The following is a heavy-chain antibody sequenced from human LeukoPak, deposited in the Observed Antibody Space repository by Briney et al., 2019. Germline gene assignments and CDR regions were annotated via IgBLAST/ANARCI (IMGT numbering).Heavy chain of an antibody. J-gene: IGHJ4*02. CDR1: GGSISSYY. CDR3: ARRVDRAICFDQ. CDR2: ISYRGSP. V-gene: IGHV4-59*08. D-gene: IGHD5-18*01. Sequence: PSETLSLTCTVSGGSISSYYWSWIRQPPGKGLEWIGYISYRGSPNYNPSLKSRLTISMDTSKKQFSLKLSSVTAADTALYYCARRVDRAICFDQWGQGTLVTVSS.